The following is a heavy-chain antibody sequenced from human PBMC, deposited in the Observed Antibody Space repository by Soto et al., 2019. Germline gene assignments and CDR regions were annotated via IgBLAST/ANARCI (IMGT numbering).Heavy chain of an antibody. CDR1: GFTFDDYA. J-gene: IGHJ4*02. V-gene: IGHV3-9*01. CDR2: ISWNSGSI. Sequence: EVQLVESGGGLVQPGRSLRLSCAASGFTFDDYAMHWVRQAPGKGLEWVSGISWNSGSIGYADSVKGRFTISRDNAKNSLYLQMNSLRAEDTALYYCAKSNDGHFDYWGQGTLVTVSS. CDR3: AKSNDGHFDY. D-gene: IGHD1-1*01.